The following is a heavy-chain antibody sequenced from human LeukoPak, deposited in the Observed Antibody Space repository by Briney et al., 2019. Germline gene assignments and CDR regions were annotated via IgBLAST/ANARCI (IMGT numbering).Heavy chain of an antibody. Sequence: GGSLRLSCAASGLTFSSYSRKWVRQAPGKGLEWVSSISSSSSYIYYADSVKGRFTISRDNDKNSLYLQMNSLRAEDTAVYYCARDHGDAFDIWGQGTMVTVSS. J-gene: IGHJ3*02. CDR3: ARDHGDAFDI. V-gene: IGHV3-21*01. CDR1: GLTFSSYS. CDR2: ISSSSSYI.